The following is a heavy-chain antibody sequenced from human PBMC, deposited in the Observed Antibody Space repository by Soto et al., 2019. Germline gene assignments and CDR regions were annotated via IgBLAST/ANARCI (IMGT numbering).Heavy chain of an antibody. D-gene: IGHD3-9*01. Sequence: GGSLRLSCAASGFTFSSYAMSWVRQAPGKGLEWVSAISGSGGSTYYADSVKGRFTISRDNSKNTLYLQMNSLRAEDTAVYYCAKGLRYFDWPEDYYYYYYGMDVWGQGTTVTVSS. V-gene: IGHV3-23*01. CDR2: ISGSGGST. CDR1: GFTFSSYA. CDR3: AKGLRYFDWPEDYYYYYYGMDV. J-gene: IGHJ6*02.